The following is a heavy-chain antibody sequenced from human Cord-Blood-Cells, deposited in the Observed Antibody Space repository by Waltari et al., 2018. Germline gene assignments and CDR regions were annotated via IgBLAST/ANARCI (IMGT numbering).Heavy chain of an antibody. V-gene: IGHV3-21*01. J-gene: IGHJ4*02. CDR3: ARAPGSTFGGVINY. D-gene: IGHD3-16*02. CDR2: ISSSSYI. CDR1: GFTFSSKS. Sequence: EVQLVESGGGLVKPGGSLRLPCVASGFTFSSKSMNWVRQAPGKGLEWVSSISSSSYIFYADSVKDRFTISRDNANNSMYLQMNSLRAEDTAVYYCARAPGSTFGGVINYWGQGTLVTVSS.